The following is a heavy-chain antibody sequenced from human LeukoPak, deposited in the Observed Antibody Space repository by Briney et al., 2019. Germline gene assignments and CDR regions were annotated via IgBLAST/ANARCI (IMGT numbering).Heavy chain of an antibody. CDR3: ARDGLYCGGDCYWSSGDAFDI. J-gene: IGHJ3*02. D-gene: IGHD2-21*02. V-gene: IGHV1-8*01. CDR1: GYTFTSYD. CDR2: MNPNSGNT. Sequence: ASVKVSCKASGYTFTSYDINWVRQATGQGLEWMGWMNPNSGNTGYAQKFQGRVTMTRNTSISTAYMELSSLRSEDTAVYYCARDGLYCGGDCYWSSGDAFDIWGQGTMVTVSS.